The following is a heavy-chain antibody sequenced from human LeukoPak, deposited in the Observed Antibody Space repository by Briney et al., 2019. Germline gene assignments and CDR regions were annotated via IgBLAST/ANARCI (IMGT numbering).Heavy chain of an antibody. Sequence: GESLKISCKGSGYSFSNYWIAWVRQMPGKGLEWMGVIYPGDFDTRYSPSFQGQVTISADKSISTAYLQWNSLKASDTAMYYCAKSHTPMVSASDVWGQGTMVTFS. CDR3: AKSHTPMVSASDV. CDR1: GYSFSNYW. J-gene: IGHJ3*01. CDR2: IYPGDFDT. D-gene: IGHD5-18*01. V-gene: IGHV5-51*01.